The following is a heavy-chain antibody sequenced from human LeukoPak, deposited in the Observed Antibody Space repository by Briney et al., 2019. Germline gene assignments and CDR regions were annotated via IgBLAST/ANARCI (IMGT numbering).Heavy chain of an antibody. CDR2: IKQDGSEK. V-gene: IGHV3-7*01. D-gene: IGHD3-22*01. CDR1: GFTFSSYA. J-gene: IGHJ4*02. Sequence: GGSLRLSCAASGFTFSSYAMSWVRHTPGKGLERVANIKQDGSEKYYVDSVKGRFTISRDNAKNSLYLQMNSLRAEDTAVYYCARIRITMIVGLASRFDYWGQGTLVTASS. CDR3: ARIRITMIVGLASRFDY.